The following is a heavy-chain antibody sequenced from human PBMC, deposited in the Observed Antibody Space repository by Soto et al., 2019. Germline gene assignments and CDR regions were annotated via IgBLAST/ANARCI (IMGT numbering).Heavy chain of an antibody. V-gene: IGHV4-30-4*01. Sequence: QVQLQESGPGQVKPSQTLSLTCTVSGGSISSGDYYWSWIRQPPGKGLEWIGYIYYSGSTFYNPSLKSRVTISVDTSKNQFSLKLSSVPAADTAVYYCARERPDGARLDPWGQGTLVTVSS. CDR1: GGSISSGDYY. CDR3: ARERPDGARLDP. CDR2: IYYSGST. J-gene: IGHJ5*02. D-gene: IGHD6-6*01.